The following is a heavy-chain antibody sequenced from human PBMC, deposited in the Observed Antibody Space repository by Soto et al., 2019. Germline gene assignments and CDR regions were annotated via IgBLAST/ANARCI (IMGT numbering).Heavy chain of an antibody. J-gene: IGHJ6*02. D-gene: IGHD3-10*01. CDR3: ARGLYGHYGMDV. Sequence: GSLSLSCAASGFTLSNYWMHWVRQAPGKGLVWVSRINSGGSTTNSAVSEKGRFTISRDNAQNTLYLKVNSLRAEDTAIYYCARGLYGHYGMDVWGQGTTVTLS. CDR2: INSGGSTT. V-gene: IGHV3-74*01. CDR1: GFTLSNYW.